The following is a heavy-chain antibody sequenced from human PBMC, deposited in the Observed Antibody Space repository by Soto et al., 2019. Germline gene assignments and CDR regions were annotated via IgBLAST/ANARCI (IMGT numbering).Heavy chain of an antibody. CDR3: ARDTGDVSGVGFDS. V-gene: IGHV4-31*03. J-gene: IGHJ4*02. CDR1: GGSIRSSYHY. Sequence: SETLSLTCTVSGGSIRSSYHYWGWVRQPQGKGLEWIGYIYKSGSTYYSPSLESRLMMSVDTSKNQFSLKLTSVTAADTAIYYCARDTGDVSGVGFDSWGQGALVTVSS. CDR2: IYKSGST. D-gene: IGHD3-3*01.